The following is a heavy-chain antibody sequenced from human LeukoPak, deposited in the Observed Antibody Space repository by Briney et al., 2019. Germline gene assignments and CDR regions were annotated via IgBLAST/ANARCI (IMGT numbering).Heavy chain of an antibody. CDR3: ARDSAPHRMGYYFDY. J-gene: IGHJ4*02. CDR1: GYTFTGYY. D-gene: IGHD2-15*01. Sequence: ASVKVSCKASGYTFTGYYMHWVRQAPGQGLEWMGWINPNSGGTNYAQKFQGRVTITADESTSTAYMELSSLRSEDTAVYYCARDSAPHRMGYYFDYWGQGTLVTVSS. V-gene: IGHV1-2*02. CDR2: INPNSGGT.